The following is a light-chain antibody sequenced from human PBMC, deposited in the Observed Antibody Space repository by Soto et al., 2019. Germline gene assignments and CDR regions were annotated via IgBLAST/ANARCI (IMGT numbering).Light chain of an antibody. J-gene: IGKJ1*01. CDR2: KTS. V-gene: IGKV1-5*03. CDR1: QSISIW. CDR3: QHWHDYSWK. Sequence: DIHMTQSPSTLSASVGDRVTITCRASQSISIWLAWYQQKPGKAPNLLIYKTSSLETGVTSRFSGSGSGTEFTLTISSLQPDDFATYYCQHWHDYSWKFGQGTKVEVK.